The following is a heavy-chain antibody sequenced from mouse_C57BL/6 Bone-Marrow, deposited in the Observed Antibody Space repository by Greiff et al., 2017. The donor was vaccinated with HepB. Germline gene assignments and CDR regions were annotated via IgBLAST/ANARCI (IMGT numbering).Heavy chain of an antibody. CDR2: INPGSGGT. CDR1: GYAFTNYL. V-gene: IGHV1-54*01. J-gene: IGHJ4*01. Sequence: QVQLQQSGAELVRPGTSVKVSCKASGYAFTNYLIEWVKQRPGQGLEWIGVINPGSGGTNYNEKFKGKATLTADKSSSTAYMQLSGLTSEGSAVYFCARDDYDAMDYWGQGTSVTVSS. CDR3: ARDDYDAMDY.